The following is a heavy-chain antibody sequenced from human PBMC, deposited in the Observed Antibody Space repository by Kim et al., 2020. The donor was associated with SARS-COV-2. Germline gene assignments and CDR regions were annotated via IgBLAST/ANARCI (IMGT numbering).Heavy chain of an antibody. CDR2: ISYDGSNK. CDR1: GFTFSSYA. CDR3: ARELLRLGYYYYGMDV. J-gene: IGHJ6*01. Sequence: GGSLRLSCAASGFTFSSYAMHWVRQAPGKGLEWVAVISYDGSNKYYVDSVKGRFTISRDNSKNTLYLQMNSLRAEDTAVYYCARELLRLGYYYYGMDVW. V-gene: IGHV3-30*04. D-gene: IGHD2-21*02.